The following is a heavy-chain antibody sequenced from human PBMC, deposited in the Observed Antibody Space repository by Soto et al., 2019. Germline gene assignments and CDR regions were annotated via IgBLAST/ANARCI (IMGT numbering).Heavy chain of an antibody. Sequence: GESLKISCRTSGYKFTSSWIAWVRQMPGKGLEWMGIIFPSDSDTRYSPSFQGQVTISADRSTSAVFLQWASLKASDTAVYFCARKDKSGYFNWFDPWGQGTLVTVSS. CDR1: GYKFTSSW. D-gene: IGHD3-22*01. V-gene: IGHV5-51*01. CDR2: IFPSDSDT. CDR3: ARKDKSGYFNWFDP. J-gene: IGHJ5*02.